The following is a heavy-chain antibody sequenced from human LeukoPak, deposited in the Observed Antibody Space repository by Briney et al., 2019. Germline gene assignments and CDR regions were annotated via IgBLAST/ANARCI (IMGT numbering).Heavy chain of an antibody. D-gene: IGHD6-13*01. CDR1: GGSISSGSYY. V-gene: IGHV4-61*02. J-gene: IGHJ6*02. Sequence: SQTLSLTCTVSGGSISSGSYYWSWIRQPAGKGLEWIGRIYTSGSTNYNPSLKSRVTISVDTSKNQFSLKLSSVTAADTAVYYCATRYSSSWDYYYYYGMDVWGQGTTVTASS. CDR2: IYTSGST. CDR3: ATRYSSSWDYYYYYGMDV.